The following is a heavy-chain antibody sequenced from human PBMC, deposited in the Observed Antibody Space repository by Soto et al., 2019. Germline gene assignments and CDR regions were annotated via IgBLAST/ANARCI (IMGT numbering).Heavy chain of an antibody. CDR2: ISGSGGST. J-gene: IGHJ4*02. D-gene: IGHD1-7*01. CDR1: GFTVSSNY. V-gene: IGHV3-23*01. Sequence: PGGSLRLSCAASGFTVSSNYMSWVRQAPGKGLEWVSAISGSGGSTYYADSVKGRFTISRDNSKNTLYLQMNSLRAEDTAVYYCAKGSLAGTTMNRDFDYWGQGTLVTVSS. CDR3: AKGSLAGTTMNRDFDY.